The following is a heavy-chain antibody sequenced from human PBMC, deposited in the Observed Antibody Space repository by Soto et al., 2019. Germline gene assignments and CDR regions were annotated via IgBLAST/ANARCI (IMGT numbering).Heavy chain of an antibody. CDR2: ISAYNGNT. Sequence: QFQLVQSGAEVKKPGASVKVSCKASGYTFTSYGISWVRQAPGQGLEWMGWISAYNGNTNYAQKLQGRVTMTTDTSTSTAYMELRSLRSDDTAVYYCARDRMAAGAYYYYGMDVWGQGTTVTVSS. D-gene: IGHD6-13*01. CDR1: GYTFTSYG. V-gene: IGHV1-18*01. J-gene: IGHJ6*02. CDR3: ARDRMAAGAYYYYGMDV.